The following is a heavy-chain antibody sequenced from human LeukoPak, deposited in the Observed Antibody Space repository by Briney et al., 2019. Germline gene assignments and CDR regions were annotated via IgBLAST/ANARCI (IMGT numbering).Heavy chain of an antibody. Sequence: TTSETLSLTCTVSGGSISNYYWSWIRQPAGKGLEWIGRIYTSGTTHYNPSLKSRVTMSVDTSKNQFSLNLSSVTAADTAVYYCARFSSIAAAFDYWGLGTLVTVSS. CDR2: IYTSGTT. V-gene: IGHV4-4*07. D-gene: IGHD6-13*01. J-gene: IGHJ4*02. CDR1: GGSISNYY. CDR3: ARFSSIAAAFDY.